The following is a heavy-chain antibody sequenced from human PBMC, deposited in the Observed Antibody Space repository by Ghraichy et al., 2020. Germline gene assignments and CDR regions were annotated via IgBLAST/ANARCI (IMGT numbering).Heavy chain of an antibody. CDR1: GFTFSSYR. Sequence: GGSLRLSCAASGFTFSSYRMSWVRQAPGKGLEWISYINSGSNEIYYADSVRGRFTISRDNAKNSLYLQMQSLRDEDKAVYYCSRDQGTSGVYPVFDYWGQGTLVTVSS. D-gene: IGHD1-1*01. V-gene: IGHV3-48*02. CDR2: INSGSNEI. CDR3: SRDQGTSGVYPVFDY. J-gene: IGHJ4*02.